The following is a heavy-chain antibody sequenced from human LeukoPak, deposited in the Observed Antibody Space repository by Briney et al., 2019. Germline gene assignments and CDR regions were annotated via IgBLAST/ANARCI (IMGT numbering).Heavy chain of an antibody. CDR3: ARGIVGQKDLDY. D-gene: IGHD3-16*02. J-gene: IGHJ4*02. Sequence: SETLSLTCAVYGGSFSGYYWSWIRQPPGKGLEWIGYIYYSGSTNYNPSLKSRVTISVDTSKNQFSLKLSSVTAADTAVYYCARGIVGQKDLDYWGQGTLVTVSS. V-gene: IGHV4-59*01. CDR1: GGSFSGYY. CDR2: IYYSGST.